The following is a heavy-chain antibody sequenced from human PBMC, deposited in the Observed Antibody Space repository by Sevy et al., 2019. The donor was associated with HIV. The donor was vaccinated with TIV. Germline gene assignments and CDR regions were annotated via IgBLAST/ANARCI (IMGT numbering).Heavy chain of an antibody. V-gene: IGHV4-39*01. CDR1: GDSISSSPYY. D-gene: IGHD3-9*01. Sequence: SETLSLTCTVSGDSISSSPYYWGWIRQAHGKGLEWIGSIYYSGSPYYNPSRKSRVTISVDTSKNQFSLRRSSVTAADTAVYYCARQVGQLRFFDWSPGYFDYWGQGTLVTVSS. CDR3: ARQVGQLRFFDWSPGYFDY. J-gene: IGHJ4*02. CDR2: IYYSGSP.